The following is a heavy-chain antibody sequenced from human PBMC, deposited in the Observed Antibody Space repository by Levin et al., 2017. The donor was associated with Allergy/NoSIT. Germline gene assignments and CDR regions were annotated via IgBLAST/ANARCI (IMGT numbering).Heavy chain of an antibody. D-gene: IGHD2-15*01. V-gene: IGHV3-21*01. CDR1: GFTFSSYS. CDR3: ARVGGCSGGSCYSLDY. CDR2: ISSSSSYI. J-gene: IGHJ4*02. Sequence: SGGSLRLSCAASGFTFSSYSMNWVRQAPGKGLEWVSSISSSSSYIYYADSVKGRFTISRDNAKNSLYLQMNSLRAEDTAVYYCARVGGCSGGSCYSLDYWGQGTLVTVSS.